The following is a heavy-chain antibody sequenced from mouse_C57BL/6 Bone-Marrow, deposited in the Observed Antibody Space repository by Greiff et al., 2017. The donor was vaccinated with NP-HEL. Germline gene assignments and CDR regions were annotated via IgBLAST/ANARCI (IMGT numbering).Heavy chain of an antibody. CDR1: GYTFTSYW. CDR3: AVIDYYGSSYGDWYFDV. Sequence: VQLQQPGAELVKPGASVKLSCKASGYTFTSYWMHWVKQRPGQGLEWIGMIHPNSGSTNYNEKFKSKATLTVDKSSSTAYMQLSSLTSEDSAVYYCAVIDYYGSSYGDWYFDVWGTGTTVTVSA. D-gene: IGHD1-1*01. CDR2: IHPNSGST. V-gene: IGHV1-64*01. J-gene: IGHJ1*03.